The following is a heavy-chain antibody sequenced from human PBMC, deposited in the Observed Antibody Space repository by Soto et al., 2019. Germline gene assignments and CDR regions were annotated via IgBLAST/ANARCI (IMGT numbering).Heavy chain of an antibody. CDR3: VRNLYFYDTSGYHP. CDR2: ISSSSSYI. V-gene: IGHV3-21*01. Sequence: GGSLRLSCAASGFTFSSHSMNWVRQAPGKGLEWVSSISSSSSYIYYADSVKGRFTISRDNAKNSLYLQMNSLRAEDTAVYYCVRNLYFYDTSGYHPWGQGTLVTVSS. J-gene: IGHJ5*02. D-gene: IGHD3-22*01. CDR1: GFTFSSHS.